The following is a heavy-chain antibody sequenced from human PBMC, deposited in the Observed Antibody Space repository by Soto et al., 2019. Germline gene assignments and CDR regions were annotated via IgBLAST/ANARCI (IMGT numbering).Heavy chain of an antibody. J-gene: IGHJ6*02. Sequence: QVQLVQSGAEVKKPGSPVKVSSKASGGAFSSYAISWERQAPGQGLEWMGGIIPIFGTANYAEKFQGRVTITADESTSTAYMERSSLRSEDTAVYYCARASVGATASYYGMDVWGQGTTGTVSS. CDR3: ARASVGATASYYGMDV. V-gene: IGHV1-69*12. D-gene: IGHD1-26*01. CDR2: IIPIFGTA. CDR1: GGAFSSYA.